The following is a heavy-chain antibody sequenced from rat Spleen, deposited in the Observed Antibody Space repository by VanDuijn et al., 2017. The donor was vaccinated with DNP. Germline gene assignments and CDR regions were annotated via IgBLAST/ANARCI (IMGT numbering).Heavy chain of an antibody. J-gene: IGHJ2*01. V-gene: IGHV5S10*01. CDR2: IIYDGTRT. Sequence: EVQLVESGGTLVQPGRSLKLSCEASVSTFSDYNMAWVRQGPKKGLEWVATIIYDGTRTYYRDSVKGRFTISRDNAKNTLYLQMNSLMSEDTATYYCARGDYYSGDSYFDYWGQGVMVTVSS. CDR3: ARGDYYSGDSYFDY. CDR1: VSTFSDYN. D-gene: IGHD1-1*01.